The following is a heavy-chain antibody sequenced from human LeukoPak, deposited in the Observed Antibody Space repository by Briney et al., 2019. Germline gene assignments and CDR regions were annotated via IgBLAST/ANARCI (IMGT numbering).Heavy chain of an antibody. CDR3: ARDRLYNIVTGPFDY. Sequence: PSETLSLTCTVSGGSIRSYYWSWIRQPAGKGLEWIGRIYDSGGTQYNPSLKSRVTMSLDTSKNQLSLKLTSVTAADTAVYYCARDRLYNIVTGPFDYWGQGTLATVSS. V-gene: IGHV4-4*07. J-gene: IGHJ4*02. D-gene: IGHD3-9*01. CDR2: IYDSGGT. CDR1: GGSIRSYY.